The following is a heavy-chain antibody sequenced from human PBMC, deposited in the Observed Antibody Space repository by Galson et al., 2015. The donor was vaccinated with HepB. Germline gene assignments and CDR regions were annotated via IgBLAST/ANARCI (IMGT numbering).Heavy chain of an antibody. J-gene: IGHJ4*02. CDR3: ARDIGQSYDTYYPFDH. V-gene: IGHV3-7*01. CDR1: GFPYNTFW. D-gene: IGHD3-10*01. CDR2: IKQVGSET. Sequence: SLRLSCAASGFPYNTFWMSWVRQVPGQGLEWVANIKQVGSETYYGDSVKGRFTISRDNAKNSLYLQMDSLRVDDTAVYYCARDIGQSYDTYYPFDHWGQGARVTVSS.